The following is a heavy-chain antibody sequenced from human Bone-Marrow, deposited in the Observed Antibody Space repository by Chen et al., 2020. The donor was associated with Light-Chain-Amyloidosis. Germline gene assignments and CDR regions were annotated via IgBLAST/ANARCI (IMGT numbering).Heavy chain of an antibody. CDR3: AKDISYDDILPGYPADAFDI. CDR1: GYTFGGYY. CDR2: INPGSGGT. V-gene: IGHV1-2*02. Sequence: QVQLVQSGAEVKKPGASVKVSCKSSGYTFGGYYIHWVRQAPGLGLEWMGWINPGSGGTKFAQKFQGRVTMTRDTSINTTYMDLRGLTSDDTAVYYCAKDISYDDILPGYPADAFDIWGQGTMVTVSS. D-gene: IGHD3-9*01. J-gene: IGHJ3*02.